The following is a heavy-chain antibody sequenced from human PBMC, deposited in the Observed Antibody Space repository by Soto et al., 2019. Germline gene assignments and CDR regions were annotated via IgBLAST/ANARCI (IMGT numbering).Heavy chain of an antibody. J-gene: IGHJ4*02. CDR2: IYYSGST. CDR3: ARHGYSERDILTGYYPHYYFDY. CDR1: GGSISSYY. V-gene: IGHV4-59*08. D-gene: IGHD3-9*01. Sequence: SETLSLTCTVSGGSISSYYWSWIRQPPGKGLEWIGYIYYSGSTNYNPSLKSRVTISVDTSKNQFSLKLSSVTAADTAVYYCARHGYSERDILTGYYPHYYFDYWGQGTLVT.